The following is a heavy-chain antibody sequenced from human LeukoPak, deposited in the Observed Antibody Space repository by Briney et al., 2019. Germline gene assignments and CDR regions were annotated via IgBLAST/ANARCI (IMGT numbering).Heavy chain of an antibody. Sequence: GESLRTSCKGSGYSFTSSWIGWVRQMPGKGLEWMGIIYPGDSDTRYSPSFQGQVTISADKSISTAYLQWSSLKASDTAMYYCARRYATNWFDPWGQGTLVTVSS. CDR1: GYSFTSSW. D-gene: IGHD2-8*01. CDR2: IYPGDSDT. J-gene: IGHJ5*02. CDR3: ARRYATNWFDP. V-gene: IGHV5-51*01.